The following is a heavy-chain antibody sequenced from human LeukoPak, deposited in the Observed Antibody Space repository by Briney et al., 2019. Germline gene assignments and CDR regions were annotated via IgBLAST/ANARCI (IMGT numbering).Heavy chain of an antibody. CDR3: ASIVVVPANAFDI. CDR1: GFTFSSYA. V-gene: IGHV3-30-3*01. D-gene: IGHD2-2*01. J-gene: IGHJ3*02. Sequence: GGSLRLSCAASGFTFSSYAMHWVRQAPGKGLEWVAVISYDGSNKYYADSVKGRFTISRDNSKNTLYLQMNSLRAEDTAMYYCASIVVVPANAFDIWGQGTMVTVSS. CDR2: ISYDGSNK.